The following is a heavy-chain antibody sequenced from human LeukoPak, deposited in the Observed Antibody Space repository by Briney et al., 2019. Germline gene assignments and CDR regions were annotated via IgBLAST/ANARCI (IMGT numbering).Heavy chain of an antibody. D-gene: IGHD6-6*01. CDR1: GFTFSDSW. CDR2: IKQDGNEK. J-gene: IGHJ4*02. V-gene: IGHV3-7*01. Sequence: GGSLRLSCAASGFTFSDSWMSWVRQAPGKGLEWVANIKQDGNEKYYVDSVKGRFTISRDNAKNSLYLQMNSLRAEDTAVYYCARVYSSSSGRALDYWGQGTLVTVSS. CDR3: ARVYSSSSGRALDY.